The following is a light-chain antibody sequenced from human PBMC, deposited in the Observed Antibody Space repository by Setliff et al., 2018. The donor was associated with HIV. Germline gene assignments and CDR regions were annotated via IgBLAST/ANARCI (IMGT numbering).Light chain of an antibody. CDR1: SSDVGGYSH. V-gene: IGLV2-14*01. J-gene: IGLJ1*01. CDR2: EVR. Sequence: QSVLTQPASVSGSPGQSITISCTGTSSDVGGYSHVSWYQQHPGKAPKLIIYEVRNRPSGVSNRSSGSKSGNTASLTISGLQAEDEADYYCSSYAVTNTLPFGTGTKVTVL. CDR3: SSYAVTNTLP.